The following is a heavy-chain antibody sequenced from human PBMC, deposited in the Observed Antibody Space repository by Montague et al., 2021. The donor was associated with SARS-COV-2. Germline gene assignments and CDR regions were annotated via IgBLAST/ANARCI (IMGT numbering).Heavy chain of an antibody. Sequence: TLSLTCSVSGGSISSGTYHWSWIRQPAGKGLEWIGRIYTRGSTNYNPSLKSRITISVDTSKNQSSLKLTSVTAADTAVYYCARDLGAYYGMDVWGQGTTVTVSS. D-gene: IGHD3-10*01. CDR3: ARDLGAYYGMDV. V-gene: IGHV4-61*02. CDR1: GGSISSGTYH. J-gene: IGHJ6*02. CDR2: IYTRGST.